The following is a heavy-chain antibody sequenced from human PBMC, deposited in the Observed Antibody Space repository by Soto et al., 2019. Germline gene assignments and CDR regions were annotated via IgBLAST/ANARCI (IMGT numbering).Heavy chain of an antibody. CDR3: ARDVVAATAFGGHYYYGMDV. Sequence: PSETLSLTCNVSGGSINSAGYYWSWLRQPAGKGLEWIGRIYTSGSTNYNPSLKSRVTMSVDTSKNQFSLKLSSVTAADTAVYYCARDVVAATAFGGHYYYGMDVWGQGTTVTVSS. J-gene: IGHJ6*02. CDR2: IYTSGST. V-gene: IGHV4-61*02. D-gene: IGHD2-15*01. CDR1: GGSINSAGYY.